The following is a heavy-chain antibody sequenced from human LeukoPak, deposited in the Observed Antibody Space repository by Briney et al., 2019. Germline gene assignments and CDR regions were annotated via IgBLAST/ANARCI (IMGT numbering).Heavy chain of an antibody. J-gene: IGHJ6*02. V-gene: IGHV1-69*13. CDR1: GGTFSSYA. CDR2: IIPIFGTA. CDR3: ARDKEATTDYYYYYGMDV. D-gene: IGHD5-12*01. Sequence: SVKVSCKASGGTFSSYAISWVRQAPGQGLEWKGGIIPIFGTANYAQKFQGRVTITADESTSTAYMELSSLRSEDTAVYYCARDKEATTDYYYYYGMDVWGQGTTVTVSS.